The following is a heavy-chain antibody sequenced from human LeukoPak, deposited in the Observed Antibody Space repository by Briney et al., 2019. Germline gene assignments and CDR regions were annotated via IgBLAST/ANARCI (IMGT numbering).Heavy chain of an antibody. Sequence: GASVKVSCKASGYTFTAYYLHWVRQAPGQGLEWMGWINPNSGDTNYAQRFQGRVTMTSDTSISTAYMELSSLGSDEMAVYYCARSGRGSGSYYNFYMDVWGKGTTVTVSS. J-gene: IGHJ6*03. CDR2: INPNSGDT. CDR3: ARSGRGSGSYYNFYMDV. D-gene: IGHD3-10*01. V-gene: IGHV1-2*02. CDR1: GYTFTAYY.